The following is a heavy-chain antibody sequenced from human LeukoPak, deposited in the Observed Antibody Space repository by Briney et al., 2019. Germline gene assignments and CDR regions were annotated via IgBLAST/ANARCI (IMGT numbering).Heavy chain of an antibody. V-gene: IGHV4-59*12. CDR3: AREEGWSGDTDY. CDR1: GGSISSYY. CDR2: IYYSGST. D-gene: IGHD3-3*01. J-gene: IGHJ4*02. Sequence: SETLSLTCTVSGGSISSYYWSWIRQPPGKGLEWIGYIYYSGSTYYNPSLKSRVTISVDTSKNQFSLKLSSVTAADTAVYYCAREEGWSGDTDYWGQGTLVTVSS.